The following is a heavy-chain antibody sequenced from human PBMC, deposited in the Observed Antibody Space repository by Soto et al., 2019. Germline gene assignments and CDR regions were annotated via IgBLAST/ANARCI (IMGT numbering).Heavy chain of an antibody. CDR1: GFTDNTYG. Sequence: QVQLVESGGGVVQPGRSLRLSCAVSGFTDNTYGMHWVHQAPGKGLEWVAVISRDGGTKFYADSVKGRFTISRDNSRNTLFLEMNSLRGDDMAVYYCTGEVASGYWGQGTLVTISS. V-gene: IGHV3-30*03. CDR3: TGEVASGY. D-gene: IGHD2-8*02. CDR2: ISRDGGTK. J-gene: IGHJ4*02.